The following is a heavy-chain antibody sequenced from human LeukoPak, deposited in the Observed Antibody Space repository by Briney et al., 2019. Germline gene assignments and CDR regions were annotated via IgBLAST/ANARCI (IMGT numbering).Heavy chain of an antibody. J-gene: IGHJ6*03. Sequence: ASVKVSCNSSGYTFTSYDINWVRQATGQGLELMGWMNPNSGNTGYAQKFQSRVTMTKNTSITTAYMELSSLRTEDTAVYYCARALSWTTDSYYYMDVWGKGTTVTVSS. CDR1: GYTFTSYD. CDR3: ARALSWTTDSYYYMDV. V-gene: IGHV1-8*01. D-gene: IGHD3/OR15-3a*01. CDR2: MNPNSGNT.